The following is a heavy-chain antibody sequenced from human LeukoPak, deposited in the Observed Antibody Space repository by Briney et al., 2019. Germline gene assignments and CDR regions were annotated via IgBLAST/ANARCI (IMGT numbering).Heavy chain of an antibody. Sequence: GGSLRLSCTASGFTFTDYAMSWVRQAPEGGLGRVLAISGDGGGYTYYADSVKGRFTISRVNSKNTLYLEMNSLRAEDTAVYYCAKDLTSGSGSYDYWGQGTLVTVSS. CDR2: ISGDGGGYT. CDR1: GFTFTDYA. V-gene: IGHV3-23*01. J-gene: IGHJ4*02. D-gene: IGHD3-10*01. CDR3: AKDLTSGSGSYDY.